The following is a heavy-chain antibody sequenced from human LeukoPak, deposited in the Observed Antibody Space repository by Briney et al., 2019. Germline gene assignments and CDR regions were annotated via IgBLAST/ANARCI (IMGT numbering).Heavy chain of an antibody. CDR1: GGSFSGYY. D-gene: IGHD1-26*01. J-gene: IGHJ4*02. CDR2: INHSGST. CDR3: ARRWVGATFDY. Sequence: PSETLSLTCAVYGGSFSGYYWSRIRQPPGKGLEWIGEINHSGSTNYNPFLKSRVTISVDTSKNQFSLKLSSVTAADTAVYYCARRWVGATFDYWGQGTLVTVSS. V-gene: IGHV4-34*01.